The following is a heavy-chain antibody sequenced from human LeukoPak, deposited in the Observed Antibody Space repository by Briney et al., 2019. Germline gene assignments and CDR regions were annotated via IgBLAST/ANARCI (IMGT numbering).Heavy chain of an antibody. CDR3: ARTPWYCSSTTCSESAFDI. D-gene: IGHD2-2*01. J-gene: IGHJ3*02. V-gene: IGHV3-74*01. CDR1: GFTFSSYW. CDR2: INSEGSTT. Sequence: PGGSLRLSCAASGFTFSSYWMHWVRQVPGKGLVWVSLINSEGSTTSYADSVKGRFTISRDNAKNTLYLQMNSLRGEDTAVYYCARTPWYCSSTTCSESAFDIWGQGTMVTVSS.